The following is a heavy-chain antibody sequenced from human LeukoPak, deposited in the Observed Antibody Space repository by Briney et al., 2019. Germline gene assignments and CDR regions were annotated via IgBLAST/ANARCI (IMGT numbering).Heavy chain of an antibody. J-gene: IGHJ6*03. Sequence: PSETLSLTCAVYGGSFSGYYWSWIRQPPGKGLEWIGESNHSGSTNYNPSLKSRVTISVDTSKNQFSLKLSSVPAADTPVHYCARGSPRPPGYMDVWPKGPTVPVSS. CDR1: GGSFSGYY. CDR2: SNHSGST. CDR3: ARGSPRPPGYMDV. V-gene: IGHV4-34*01.